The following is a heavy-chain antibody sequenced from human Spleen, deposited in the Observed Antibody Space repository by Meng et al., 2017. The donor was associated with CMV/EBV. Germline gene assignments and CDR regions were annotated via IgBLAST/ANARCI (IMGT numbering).Heavy chain of an antibody. CDR2: MNPNSSNT. D-gene: IGHD3-10*01. Sequence: QVQLVQSGAEVKKPGASVKVSCKASGYTFTSYDINWVRQDNGQGLEWMGWMNPNSSNTGYAQKFQGRVTMTRNTSISTAYMELSSLRSEDTAVYFCARTQSYYGSGTYNWFDPWGQGTLVTVSS. CDR1: GYTFTSYD. V-gene: IGHV1-8*01. CDR3: ARTQSYYGSGTYNWFDP. J-gene: IGHJ5*02.